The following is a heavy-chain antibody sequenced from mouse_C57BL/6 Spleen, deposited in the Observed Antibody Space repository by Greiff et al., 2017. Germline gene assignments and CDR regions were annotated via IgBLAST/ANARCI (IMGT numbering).Heavy chain of an antibody. V-gene: IGHV1-75*01. J-gene: IGHJ1*03. CDR2: IFPGSGSP. CDR1: GYTFTDYY. CDR3: AREDYYGSSYWYFDV. D-gene: IGHD1-1*01. Sequence: QVQLKESGPELVKPGASVKISCKASGYTFTDYYINWVKQRPGQGLEWIGWIFPGSGSPYYNEKFKGKATLTVDKSSSTAYMLLSSLTSEDSAVYFGAREDYYGSSYWYFDVWGTGTTVTVSA.